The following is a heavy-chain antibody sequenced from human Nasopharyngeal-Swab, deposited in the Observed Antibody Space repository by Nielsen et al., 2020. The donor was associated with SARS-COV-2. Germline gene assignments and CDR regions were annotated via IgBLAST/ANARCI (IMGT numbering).Heavy chain of an antibody. CDR1: ADSIAYSTFY. V-gene: IGHV4-39*01. CDR3: VRSSSWYYFDY. Sequence: SQTLSLTCTLSADSIAYSTFYWGWIRHPPGNGLEWIGNIYYNGNTYQNPSLKSPLTISVERSQNQFSLQLSSVTAADTAVYYCVRSSSWYYFDYWAQGTQVTVSS. J-gene: IGHJ4*02. CDR2: IYYNGNT. D-gene: IGHD6-13*01.